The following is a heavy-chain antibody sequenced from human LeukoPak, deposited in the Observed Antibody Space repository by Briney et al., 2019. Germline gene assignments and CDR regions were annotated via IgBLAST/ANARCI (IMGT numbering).Heavy chain of an antibody. D-gene: IGHD3-22*01. CDR3: ARANYYDSSGYWSDVAPNYYYYYMDV. CDR1: GYTFTSYG. Sequence: ASVTVSCKASGYTFTSYGISWVRQAPGQGLEWMGWISAYNGNTNYAQKLQGRVTMTTDTSTSTAYMELRSLRSDDTAVYYCARANYYDSSGYWSDVAPNYYYYYMDVWGKGTTVTVSS. J-gene: IGHJ6*03. V-gene: IGHV1-18*01. CDR2: ISAYNGNT.